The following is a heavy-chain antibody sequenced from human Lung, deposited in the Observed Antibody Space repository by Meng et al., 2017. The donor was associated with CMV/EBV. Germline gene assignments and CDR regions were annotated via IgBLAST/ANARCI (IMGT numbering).Heavy chain of an antibody. CDR2: ILYDGSDK. D-gene: IGHD2/OR15-2a*01. Sequence: SXKISCAASGFIFSTYAMHWVRQAQGKGLEWVAFILYDGSDKYYADSVKGRFTISRDNSKNTLYLQVSSLRPEDTAVYYCAKAHGLSTYFSLGYGLDVWGQGTTVTVSS. CDR3: AKAHGLSTYFSLGYGLDV. CDR1: GFIFSTYA. V-gene: IGHV3-30*02. J-gene: IGHJ6*02.